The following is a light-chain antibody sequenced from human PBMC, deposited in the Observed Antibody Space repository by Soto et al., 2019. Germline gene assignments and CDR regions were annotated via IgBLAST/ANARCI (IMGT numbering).Light chain of an antibody. J-gene: IGKJ5*01. V-gene: IGKV3-20*01. CDR1: QSLTNSF. CDR2: DTS. CDR3: QQYSDWPPIT. Sequence: EIVLTQSPGTLSLSPGERATLSCRAIQSLTNSFIAWYQQKPGQAPRLLIYDTSSRATGIPDRFSGSGSGTEFTLTISSLQSEDFAVYYCQQYSDWPPITFGQGTRLEIK.